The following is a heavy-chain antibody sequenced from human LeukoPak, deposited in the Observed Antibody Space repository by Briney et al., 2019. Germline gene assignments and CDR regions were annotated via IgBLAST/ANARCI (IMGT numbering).Heavy chain of an antibody. D-gene: IGHD5-18*01. Sequence: SETLSLTCTVSGGSISSSSYYWGWIRQPPGTGLEWIGSIYYSGSTYYNPSLKSRVTISVDTSKNQFSLKLSSVTAADTAVYYCARSGYSYGYGAFDIWGQGTMVTVSS. J-gene: IGHJ3*02. CDR1: GGSISSSSYY. CDR3: ARSGYSYGYGAFDI. V-gene: IGHV4-39*01. CDR2: IYYSGST.